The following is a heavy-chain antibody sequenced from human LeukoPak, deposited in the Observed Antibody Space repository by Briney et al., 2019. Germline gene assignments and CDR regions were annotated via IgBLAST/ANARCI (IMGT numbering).Heavy chain of an antibody. V-gene: IGHV7-4-1*02. CDR1: GYTLTIDA. Sequence: PSAKASSKASGYTLTIDATNWVRHAPGQGLERMGWINTNTGNPTYAQGFTGRFVFSLDTSVSTAYLQISSLKAEDTAVYYCARAKRFLEWTPFDPWGQGTLVTVSS. D-gene: IGHD3-3*01. CDR3: ARAKRFLEWTPFDP. CDR2: INTNTGNP. J-gene: IGHJ5*02.